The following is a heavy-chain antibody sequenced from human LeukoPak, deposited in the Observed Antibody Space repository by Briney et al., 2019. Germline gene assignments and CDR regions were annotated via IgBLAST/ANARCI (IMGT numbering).Heavy chain of an antibody. CDR2: IYSGGST. V-gene: IGHV3-53*01. J-gene: IGHJ4*02. CDR3: ARRLLGDYRTKVEYFDY. Sequence: GGSLRLSCAASGITVSGNYMSWVRQAPGKGLEWVSVIYSGGSTFYADSVKGRFTISRDDSKNTVYLQMNSLRAEDTAVYYCARRLLGDYRTKVEYFDYWGQGTLVTVSS. D-gene: IGHD4-17*01. CDR1: GITVSGNY.